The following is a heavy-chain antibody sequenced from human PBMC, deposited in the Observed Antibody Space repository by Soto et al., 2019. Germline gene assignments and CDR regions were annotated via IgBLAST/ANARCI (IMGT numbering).Heavy chain of an antibody. CDR2: IKSKTDGGTT. J-gene: IGHJ6*02. CDR3: TTDDVVVRPPYYYYYGMDV. D-gene: IGHD2-2*01. CDR1: GFTFSNAW. V-gene: IGHV3-15*07. Sequence: PGGSLRLRCASSGFTFSNAWVNWARQTPGKGLEWVGRIKSKTDGGTTDYAAPVKGRFTISRDESKNTLYLQMNSLKTEDTAVYYCTTDDVVVRPPYYYYYGMDVWGQGTTVTVSS.